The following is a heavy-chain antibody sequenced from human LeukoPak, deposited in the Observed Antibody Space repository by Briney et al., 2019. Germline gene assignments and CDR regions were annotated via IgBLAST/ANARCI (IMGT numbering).Heavy chain of an antibody. J-gene: IGHJ6*02. V-gene: IGHV4-4*02. CDR2: IYPSGST. CDR1: GVSISNSNR. CDR3: ARDPPRGYGLDV. Sequence: SETLSLTCTVSGVSISNSNRWSWVRQTPGKGLEWIGEIYPSGSTNYNPSLKSRVTISVDKSKNQYSLNLSSVTAADTAVYYCARDPPRGYGLDVWGPGITVTVS.